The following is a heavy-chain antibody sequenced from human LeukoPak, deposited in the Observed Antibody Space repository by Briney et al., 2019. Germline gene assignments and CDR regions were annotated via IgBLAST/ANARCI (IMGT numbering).Heavy chain of an antibody. CDR2: VNPDGSSL. J-gene: IGHJ4*02. D-gene: IGHD3-16*01. V-gene: IGHV3-74*01. CDR1: GFTFSNYW. Sequence: GGSLRLSCAASGFTFSNYWMLWVRQVPEKGLVWVSRVNPDGSSLTYANSVKGRFTSSRDNARNTLYLQMNRLRVEDTAVYYCARGGSYGVYWGQGILVTVSS. CDR3: ARGGSYGVY.